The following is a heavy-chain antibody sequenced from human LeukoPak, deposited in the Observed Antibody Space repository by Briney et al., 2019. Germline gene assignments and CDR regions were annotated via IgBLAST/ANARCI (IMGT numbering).Heavy chain of an antibody. J-gene: IGHJ4*02. CDR1: GYTFTGYY. CDR3: ARCLLLPSPFDY. CDR2: INPSGGST. Sequence: GASVKVSCKASGYTFTGYYMHWVRQAPGQGLEWMGIINPSGGSTSYAQKFQGRVTMTRDMSTSTVYMELSSLRSEDTAMYYCARCLLLPSPFDYWGQGTLVTVSS. D-gene: IGHD3-16*01. V-gene: IGHV1-46*01.